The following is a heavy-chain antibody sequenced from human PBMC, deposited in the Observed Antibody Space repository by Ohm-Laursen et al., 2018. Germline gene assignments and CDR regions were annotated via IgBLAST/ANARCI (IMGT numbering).Heavy chain of an antibody. CDR2: ISYDGSNK. CDR1: GFTFSSYG. D-gene: IGHD3-10*01. V-gene: IGHV3-30*18. Sequence: SLRLSCAASGFTFSSYGMHWVRQAPGKGLEWVAVISYDGSNKYYADSVKGRFTISRDNSKNTLYLQMNSLRAEDTAVYYCAKARDYYGSGSYGFDYWGQGTLVTVSS. CDR3: AKARDYYGSGSYGFDY. J-gene: IGHJ4*02.